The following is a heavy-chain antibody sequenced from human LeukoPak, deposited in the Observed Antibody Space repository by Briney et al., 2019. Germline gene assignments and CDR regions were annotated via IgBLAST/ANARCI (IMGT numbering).Heavy chain of an antibody. Sequence: GESLKISCKGSGYSFTSYWIGWVCQMPGKGLEWMGIIYPGDSDTRYSPSFQGQVTISADKSISTAYLQWSSLKASDTAMYYCASPDYYDSSGYSPGVGYWGQGTLVTVSS. J-gene: IGHJ4*02. CDR3: ASPDYYDSSGYSPGVGY. D-gene: IGHD3-22*01. CDR1: GYSFTSYW. V-gene: IGHV5-51*01. CDR2: IYPGDSDT.